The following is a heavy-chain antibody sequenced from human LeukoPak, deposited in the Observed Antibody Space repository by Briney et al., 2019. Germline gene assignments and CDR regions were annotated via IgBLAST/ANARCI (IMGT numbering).Heavy chain of an antibody. Sequence: GGSLRLSCAASGFTFSTYAMSWVRQAPGKGLEWVSSISGSGGSTFYADSVKGRFTISRDNSKNTLYLQMNSLRAEDTVVYYCAKRITVVARDAFDIWGQGTMVTVSS. V-gene: IGHV3-23*01. J-gene: IGHJ3*02. CDR3: AKRITVVARDAFDI. D-gene: IGHD6-19*01. CDR1: GFTFSTYA. CDR2: ISGSGGST.